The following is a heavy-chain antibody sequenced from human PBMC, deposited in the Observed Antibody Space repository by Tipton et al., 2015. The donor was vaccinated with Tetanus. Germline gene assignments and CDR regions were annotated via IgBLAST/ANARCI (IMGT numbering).Heavy chain of an antibody. D-gene: IGHD1-1*01. CDR2: ISSRGST. J-gene: IGHJ5*02. CDR1: GGSVSSSAYC. CDR3: ARGGDNLTFQRPTGRWFDP. Sequence: TLSLTCTVSGGSVSSSAYCWSWIRQHPGKGLVSIGCISSRGSTYYNPSLTSRVSISVDTSKNQFSLKLTSVTAADTAIYYCARGGDNLTFQRPTGRWFDPWGHGTLVTVSS. V-gene: IGHV4-31*03.